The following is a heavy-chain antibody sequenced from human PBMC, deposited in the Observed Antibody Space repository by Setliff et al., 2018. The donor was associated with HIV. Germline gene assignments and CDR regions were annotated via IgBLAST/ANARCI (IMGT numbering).Heavy chain of an antibody. J-gene: IGHJ6*02. V-gene: IGHV3-7*01. Sequence: GGSLRLSWAASGFTVTTYWMSWVRQAPGKGLEWVANIDLDGSEKNYVESVKGRFTISRDNAENSLYLQMNSLRADDTATYYCARKLRPGHGVDVWGQGTTVTVSS. CDR1: GFTVTTYW. D-gene: IGHD3-10*01. CDR2: IDLDGSEK. CDR3: ARKLRPGHGVDV.